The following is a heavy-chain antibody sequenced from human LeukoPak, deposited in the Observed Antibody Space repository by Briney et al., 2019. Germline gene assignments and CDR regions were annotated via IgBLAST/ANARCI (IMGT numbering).Heavy chain of an antibody. V-gene: IGHV3-15*01. CDR1: GFTFSNAW. CDR2: IQSKTDGGTT. D-gene: IGHD6-13*01. Sequence: GGSLRLSCAASGFTFSNAWMSWVRQAPGKGLEWVGRIQSKTDGGTTDYAAPVKGRFTISRDDSKNTLYLQMNSLRAEDTAVYYCARAPYSSSALDYWGQGTLVTVSS. CDR3: ARAPYSSSALDY. J-gene: IGHJ4*02.